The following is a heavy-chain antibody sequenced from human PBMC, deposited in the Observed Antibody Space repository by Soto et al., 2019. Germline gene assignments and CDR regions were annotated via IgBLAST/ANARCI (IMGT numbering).Heavy chain of an antibody. Sequence: QVQLQQWGAGLLKPSETLSLTCAVYGGSFSGYYWSWIRQPPGTGLEWIGEINHSGSTNYNPSLKSRVTISVDTSKNQFSLKLSSVTAADTAVYYCAELVVPALYFDYWGQGTLVTVSS. CDR2: INHSGST. V-gene: IGHV4-34*01. D-gene: IGHD2-2*01. CDR3: AELVVPALYFDY. CDR1: GGSFSGYY. J-gene: IGHJ4*02.